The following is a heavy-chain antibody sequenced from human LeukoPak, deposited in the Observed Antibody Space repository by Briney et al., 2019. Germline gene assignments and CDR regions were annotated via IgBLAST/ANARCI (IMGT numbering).Heavy chain of an antibody. V-gene: IGHV4-59*01. CDR2: IYYSGST. CDR1: GGSISSYY. D-gene: IGHD3-22*01. CDR3: TRGSIAYYYMDV. Sequence: SETLSLTCTVSGGSISSYYWSWIRQPPGKGVEWIGNIYYSGSTNYNPSLKSRVTISVDTSKNQFSLKLSSVTAADTAVYYCTRGSIAYYYMDVWGKGTTVTISS. J-gene: IGHJ6*03.